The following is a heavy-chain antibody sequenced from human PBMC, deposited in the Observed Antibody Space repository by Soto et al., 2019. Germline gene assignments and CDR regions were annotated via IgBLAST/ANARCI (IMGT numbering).Heavy chain of an antibody. CDR2: IYYSGST. Sequence: SETLSLTCTVSGGSISSYYWSWIRQPPGKGLEWIGYIYYSGSTNYNPSLKSRVTISVDTSKNQFSLKLSSVTAADTAVYYCARPRVRQSDYYMDVWGKGTTVTVSS. V-gene: IGHV4-59*08. J-gene: IGHJ6*03. CDR1: GGSISSYY. CDR3: ARPRVRQSDYYMDV.